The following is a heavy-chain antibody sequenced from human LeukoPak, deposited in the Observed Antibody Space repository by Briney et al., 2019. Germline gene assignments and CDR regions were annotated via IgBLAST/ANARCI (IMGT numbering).Heavy chain of an antibody. CDR3: AKGGRFGGTSWFDP. CDR2: ISSSSSYI. D-gene: IGHD4-23*01. J-gene: IGHJ5*02. V-gene: IGHV3-21*01. Sequence: PGGPLRLSCAASGFTFSSYSMNWVRQAPGKGLEWVSSISSSSSYIYYADSVKGRFTISRDNAKNSLYLQMNSLRAEDTAVYYCAKGGRFGGTSWFDPWGQGTLVTVSS. CDR1: GFTFSSYS.